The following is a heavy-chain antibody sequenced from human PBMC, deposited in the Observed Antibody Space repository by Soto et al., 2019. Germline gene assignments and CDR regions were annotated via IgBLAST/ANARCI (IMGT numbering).Heavy chain of an antibody. Sequence: GASVKVSCKASGGTFSSYAISWVRQAPGQGLEWMGGIIPIFGTANYAQKFQGRVTITADESTSTAYMELSSLRSEDTAVYYCAGPHLTTVRGDAFDIWGQGTMVTVSS. CDR1: GGTFSSYA. J-gene: IGHJ3*02. CDR3: AGPHLTTVRGDAFDI. CDR2: IIPIFGTA. D-gene: IGHD4-17*01. V-gene: IGHV1-69*13.